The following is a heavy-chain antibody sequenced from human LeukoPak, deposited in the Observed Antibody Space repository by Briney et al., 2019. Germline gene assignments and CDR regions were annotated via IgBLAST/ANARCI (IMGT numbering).Heavy chain of an antibody. CDR1: GFTFSSYA. D-gene: IGHD4-17*01. Sequence: PGGSLRLSCAASGFTFSSYAMSWVRQAPGKGLEWVSAISGSGGSTYYADSVKGRFTISRDNSENTLYLQMNSLRAEDTAVYYCAKDYGDYVLFFDYWGQGTLVTVSS. CDR3: AKDYGDYVLFFDY. CDR2: ISGSGGST. V-gene: IGHV3-23*01. J-gene: IGHJ4*02.